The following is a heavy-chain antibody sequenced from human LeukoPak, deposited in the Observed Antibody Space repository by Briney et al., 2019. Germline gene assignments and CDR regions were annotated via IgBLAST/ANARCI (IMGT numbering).Heavy chain of an antibody. J-gene: IGHJ4*02. D-gene: IGHD6-13*01. CDR1: GFTFSSYW. Sequence: SGGSLRLSCAASGFTFSSYWMHWVRHPPGKGLEWVSVIYSSGSTYYADSVKGRFTISRDNSKNTLHLQMNTLRAEDTAVYYCASRIATAGSVDYWGQGTLVTVSS. CDR3: ASRIATAGSVDY. CDR2: IYSSGST. V-gene: IGHV3-53*01.